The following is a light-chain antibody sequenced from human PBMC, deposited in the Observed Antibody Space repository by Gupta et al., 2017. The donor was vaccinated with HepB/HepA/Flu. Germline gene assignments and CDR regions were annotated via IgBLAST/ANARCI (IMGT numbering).Light chain of an antibody. CDR3: MQGTFWRT. J-gene: IGKJ1*01. CDR1: QSLVHTDGYIY. Sequence: EVVMTPPPLSLPVTLGQSASISCKSSQSLVHTDGYIYLNWFHQRPGQSPRRLIYKVSNRDSGVPDRFSGSGSGTDFTLKISRVEAEEVGVYYCMQGTFWRTFGQGTKVEI. V-gene: IGKV2-30*02. CDR2: KVS.